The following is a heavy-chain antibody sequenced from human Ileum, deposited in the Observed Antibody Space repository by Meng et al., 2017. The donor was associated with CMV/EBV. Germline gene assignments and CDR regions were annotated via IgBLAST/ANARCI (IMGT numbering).Heavy chain of an antibody. CDR1: GFTFSSYA. V-gene: IGHV3-23*01. Sequence: GESLKISCAASGFTFSSYAMSWVRQAPGKGLEWVSAISGSGGSTHYADTVKGRFTISRDNSKNTLYLPMNSLRAEDTAVYYCAKDPFIVGVPATKSDYWGQGTLVTVSS. J-gene: IGHJ4*02. CDR2: ISGSGGST. D-gene: IGHD2-2*01. CDR3: AKDPFIVGVPATKSDY.